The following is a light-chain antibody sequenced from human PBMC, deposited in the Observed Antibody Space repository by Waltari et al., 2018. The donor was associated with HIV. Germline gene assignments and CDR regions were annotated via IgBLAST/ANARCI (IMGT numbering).Light chain of an antibody. CDR1: RSNIGPNP. CDR2: NDN. CDR3: AAWDDSLRGWV. Sequence: QSVLTQPPSASGAPGHRVIISCSGSRSNIGPNPIIWYHHLPGTAHKLLIYNDNQRPSGVPDRFSGSKSGTSASLAISGLQSEDEADYYCAAWDDSLRGWVFGRGTKLDVL. J-gene: IGLJ3*02. V-gene: IGLV1-44*01.